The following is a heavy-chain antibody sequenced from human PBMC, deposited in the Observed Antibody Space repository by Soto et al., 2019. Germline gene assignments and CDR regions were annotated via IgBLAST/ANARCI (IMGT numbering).Heavy chain of an antibody. Sequence: GASVKVSCKASGGTFSSYAISWVRQAPGQGLEWMGGIIPIFGTANYAQKFQGRVTITADESTSTAYMELSSLRSEDTAVYYCARTLNRSGYGSSWSFDYWGQGTLVTVSS. CDR1: GGTFSSYA. V-gene: IGHV1-69*13. CDR3: ARTLNRSGYGSSWSFDY. J-gene: IGHJ4*02. D-gene: IGHD6-13*01. CDR2: IIPIFGTA.